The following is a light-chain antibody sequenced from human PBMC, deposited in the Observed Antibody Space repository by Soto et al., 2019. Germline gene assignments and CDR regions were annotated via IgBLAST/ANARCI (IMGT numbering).Light chain of an antibody. V-gene: IGKV3-20*01. J-gene: IGKJ1*01. CDR1: QTVRTNY. CDR3: QQYGISGT. Sequence: EFVLTQSPGTLSLSPGERATLSCRASQTVRTNYLAWYQQKPGQAPRLLIYGASNRATGIPDRFSGSGSGTDFTLTISRLEPEDFAVYYCQQYGISGTFGQGTKVDIK. CDR2: GAS.